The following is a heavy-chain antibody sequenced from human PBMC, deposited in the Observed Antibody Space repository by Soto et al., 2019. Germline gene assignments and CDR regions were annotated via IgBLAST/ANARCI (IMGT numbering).Heavy chain of an antibody. D-gene: IGHD6-19*01. J-gene: IGHJ3*02. CDR2: IKRDGSET. CDR1: GFTFSDYW. V-gene: IGHV3-7*01. Sequence: EVQLVESGGGLVQPGGSLRLSCVASGFTFSDYWMTRVRHAPGKGLEWVANIKRDGSETYYVDSVKDRFTISRDNAKNSLYLQMNSLRAEDTAVYYCARSLGWRDAFDIWGQGTMVTVSS. CDR3: ARSLGWRDAFDI.